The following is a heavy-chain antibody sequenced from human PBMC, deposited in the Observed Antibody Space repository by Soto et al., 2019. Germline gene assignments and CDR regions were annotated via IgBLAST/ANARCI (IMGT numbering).Heavy chain of an antibody. V-gene: IGHV5-51*01. J-gene: IGHJ4*02. Sequence: GESLKISCKGSGYSFTSYWIGWVRQMPGKGLEWMGIIYPGDSDIRYSPSFQGQVTISADKSVSTAYLQWSSLKASDTAMYYCARHGASGYLEEGYFDYWGQGTQVTVSS. CDR1: GYSFTSYW. CDR3: ARHGASGYLEEGYFDY. CDR2: IYPGDSDI. D-gene: IGHD5-12*01.